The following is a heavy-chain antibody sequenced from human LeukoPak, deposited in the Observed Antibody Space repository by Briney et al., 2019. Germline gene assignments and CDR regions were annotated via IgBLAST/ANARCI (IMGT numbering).Heavy chain of an antibody. J-gene: IGHJ2*01. D-gene: IGHD4-11*01. V-gene: IGHV4-39*07. CDR1: GGSISSGSYY. CDR3: ARRYSNYWYFDL. Sequence: SETLSLTCTVSGGSISSGSYYWGWIRQPPGKGLEWIGSIYHSGSTYYNPSLKSRVTISVDTSKNQFSLKLSSVTAADTAVYYCARRYSNYWYFDLWGRGTLVTVSS. CDR2: IYHSGST.